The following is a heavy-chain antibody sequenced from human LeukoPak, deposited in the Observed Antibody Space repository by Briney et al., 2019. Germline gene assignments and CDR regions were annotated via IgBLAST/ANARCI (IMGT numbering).Heavy chain of an antibody. CDR2: LYSDGNT. CDR1: GFAVITND. D-gene: IGHD1-14*01. V-gene: IGHV3-53*01. CDR3: ARGVEPLAANTLAY. Sequence: GGSLRLSCAASGFAVITNDMTWVRQAPGKGLEWVSVLYSDGNTKYADSVQGRFTISRDNSKNTLYLEMNSLSPDDTAVYYCARGVEPLAANTLAYWGQGALVTVSS. J-gene: IGHJ4*02.